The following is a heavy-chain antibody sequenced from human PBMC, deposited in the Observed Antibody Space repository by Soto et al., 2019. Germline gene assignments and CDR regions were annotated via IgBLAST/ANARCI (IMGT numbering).Heavy chain of an antibody. Sequence: SETLSLTCAVSGGSISSGGYSWSWIRQPPGKGLEWIGYIYHSGSTYYNPSLKSRVTISVDRSKNQFSLKLSSVTAADTAVFYCARRYATHSYYYDSSGHFDYWGQGTLVTVPP. J-gene: IGHJ4*02. CDR1: GGSISSGGYS. CDR2: IYHSGST. CDR3: ARRYATHSYYYDSSGHFDY. D-gene: IGHD3-22*01. V-gene: IGHV4-30-2*01.